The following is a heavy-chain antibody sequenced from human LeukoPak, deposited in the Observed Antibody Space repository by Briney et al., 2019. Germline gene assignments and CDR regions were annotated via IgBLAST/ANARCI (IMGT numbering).Heavy chain of an antibody. J-gene: IGHJ6*02. D-gene: IGHD6-13*01. Sequence: GSVKVSCKAYGYTFTGYYMHWVRQAPGQGLEWMGWINPNSGGTNYAQKFQGRVTMTRDTSISTAYMELSRLRSDDTAVYYCARDQVIAAAGNYYYGMDVWGQGTTVTVSS. CDR3: ARDQVIAAAGNYYYGMDV. CDR2: INPNSGGT. V-gene: IGHV1-2*02. CDR1: GYTFTGYY.